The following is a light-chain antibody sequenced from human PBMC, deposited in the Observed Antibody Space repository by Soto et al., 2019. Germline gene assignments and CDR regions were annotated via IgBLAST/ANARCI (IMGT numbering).Light chain of an antibody. CDR2: AAS. CDR1: QGINSH. CDR3: QQLNTDPYT. V-gene: IGKV1-9*01. J-gene: IGKJ2*01. Sequence: DIQLTQSPSFLSASVGDRVTLTCRASQGINSHLAWFQQKPGKAPNLLIYAASALQSGVPSRFSGSGPGTEFTLTTSSLQPEDFSTCYCQQLNTDPYTFGQGTKLEIK.